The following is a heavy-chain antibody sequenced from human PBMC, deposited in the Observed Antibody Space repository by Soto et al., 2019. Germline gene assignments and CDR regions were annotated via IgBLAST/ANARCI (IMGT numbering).Heavy chain of an antibody. D-gene: IGHD5-18*01. CDR1: GFTFGGYA. J-gene: IGHJ4*02. Sequence: GGSLRLSCTASGFTFGGYAMSWVRQAPGKGLEWVGFIRSKAYGGTTEYAASVKGRFTISRDDSKSIAYLQMNSLKTEDTAVYYCTLDGYSYGLIDYWGQGTLVTVSS. CDR3: TLDGYSYGLIDY. CDR2: IRSKAYGGTT. V-gene: IGHV3-49*04.